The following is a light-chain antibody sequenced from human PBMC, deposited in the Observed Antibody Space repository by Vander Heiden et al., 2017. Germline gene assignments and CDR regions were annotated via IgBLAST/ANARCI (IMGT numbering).Light chain of an antibody. J-gene: IGKJ2*01. CDR2: DAS. CDR1: QDISNY. V-gene: IGKV1-33*01. Sequence: DIQMTQSPSSLSASVGDRVTIACQASQDISNYLNWYQQKPGKAPKLLIYDASNLETGVPSRFSGRGYGTDFTFTISSLQPEDIATYYCQQYDTGYTFGQGTKLEIK. CDR3: QQYDTGYT.